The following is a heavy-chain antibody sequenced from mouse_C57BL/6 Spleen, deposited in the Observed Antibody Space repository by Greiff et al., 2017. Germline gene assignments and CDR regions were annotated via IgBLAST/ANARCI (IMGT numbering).Heavy chain of an antibody. D-gene: IGHD2-5*01. Sequence: EVKLVESGGGLVQPGGSMKLSCAASGFTFSDAWMDWVRQSPEKGLEWVAEIRNKANNHATYYAESVQGRFTISRDDSKSSVYLQMNSLRAEDTGIYYCTRPLYYSNYPGYAMDYWGQGTSVTVSS. CDR2: IRNKANNHAT. V-gene: IGHV6-6*01. CDR3: TRPLYYSNYPGYAMDY. J-gene: IGHJ4*01. CDR1: GFTFSDAW.